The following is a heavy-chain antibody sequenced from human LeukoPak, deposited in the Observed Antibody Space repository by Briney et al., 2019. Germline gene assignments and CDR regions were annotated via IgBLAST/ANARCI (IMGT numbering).Heavy chain of an antibody. CDR3: ARGVFSGWFDY. J-gene: IGHJ4*02. Sequence: PSETLSLTCAVYGGSFSGYYWSWIRQPPGKGLEWIGEINHSGSTNYNPSLKSRVTISVDTSKNQFSLKLSSVTAADTAVYYCARGVFSGWFDYWGQGTLVTVSS. CDR1: GGSFSGYY. CDR2: INHSGST. V-gene: IGHV4-34*01. D-gene: IGHD6-19*01.